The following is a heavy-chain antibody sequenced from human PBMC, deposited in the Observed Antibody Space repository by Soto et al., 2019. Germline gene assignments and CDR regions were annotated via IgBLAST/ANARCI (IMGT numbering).Heavy chain of an antibody. V-gene: IGHV1-69*13. J-gene: IGHJ4*02. CDR2: IIPIFGTA. CDR3: ARSYCSGGSCDPYY. Sequence: GASVKVSCKASGGTFSSYAISWVRQAPGQGLEWMGGIIPIFGTANYAQKFQGRVTITADESTSTAYMELSSLRSEDTAVYYCARSYCSGGSCDPYYWGQGSLVTVSS. CDR1: GGTFSSYA. D-gene: IGHD2-15*01.